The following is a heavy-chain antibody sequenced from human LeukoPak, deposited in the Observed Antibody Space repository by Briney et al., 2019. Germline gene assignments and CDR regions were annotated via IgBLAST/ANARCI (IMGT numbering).Heavy chain of an antibody. CDR2: ISGSGGST. CDR3: AKTGYCSSTSCYSVPYYYYMDV. V-gene: IGHV3-23*01. D-gene: IGHD2-2*02. CDR1: GFTFSSYA. J-gene: IGHJ6*03. Sequence: GGSLRLSCAASGFTFSSYAMSWVRQAPGKGLEWVSAISGSGGSTYYADSVKGRFTISRDNSKNTLYLQMNSLRAEDTAVYYCAKTGYCSSTSCYSVPYYYYMDVWGKGTTVTVSS.